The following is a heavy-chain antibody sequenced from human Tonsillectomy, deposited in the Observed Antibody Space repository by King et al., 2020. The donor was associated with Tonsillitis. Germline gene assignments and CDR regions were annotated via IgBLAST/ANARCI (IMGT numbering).Heavy chain of an antibody. V-gene: IGHV3-43*02. CDR3: AKDLLPHRRDYPIGNAFDI. CDR2: INGGGCST. Sequence: VQLVESGGGAVQPGGSLRLSCAGSVFTFDDYAIHRVRQDPGKGLQWGSLINGGGCSTFFVGSVQGRFIISRDNSKNSLYLQMNSLRTEDTALYYCAKDLLPHRRDYPIGNAFDIWGQGTMVTVSS. D-gene: IGHD4-11*01. J-gene: IGHJ3*02. CDR1: VFTFDDYA.